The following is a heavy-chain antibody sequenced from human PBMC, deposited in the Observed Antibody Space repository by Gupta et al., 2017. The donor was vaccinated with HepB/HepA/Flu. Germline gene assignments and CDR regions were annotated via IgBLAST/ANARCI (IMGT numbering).Heavy chain of an antibody. V-gene: IGHV1-3*01. D-gene: IGHD2-15*01. Sequence: SQKFQGRVTITRDTSASTAYMELSSLRSEDTAVYYCALCSGGSCWVSSWFDPWGQGTLVTVSS. CDR3: ALCSGGSCWVSSWFDP. J-gene: IGHJ5*02.